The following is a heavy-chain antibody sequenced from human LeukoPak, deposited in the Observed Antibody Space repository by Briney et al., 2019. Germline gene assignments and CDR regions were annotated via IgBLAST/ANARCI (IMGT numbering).Heavy chain of an antibody. CDR2: IYSGGST. CDR1: EFTVSSNY. V-gene: IGHV3-53*01. D-gene: IGHD1-1*01. J-gene: IGHJ3*02. Sequence: PGGSLRLSCAASEFTVSSNYMSWVRQAPGKGLEWVSSIYSGGSTYYADSVKGRFTISRDSSENTLYLQMNSLRAEDTAVYYCARGHNWNDRGAFGIWGQGTMVTVSS. CDR3: ARGHNWNDRGAFGI.